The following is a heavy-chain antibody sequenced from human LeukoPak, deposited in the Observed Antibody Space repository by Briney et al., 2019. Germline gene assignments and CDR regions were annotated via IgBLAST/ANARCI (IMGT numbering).Heavy chain of an antibody. CDR2: IIGSGEST. CDR1: GFTFSTYA. J-gene: IGHJ4*02. D-gene: IGHD6-13*01. CDR3: AKHPSSSSRYYCDS. Sequence: GGSLRLSCAASGFTFSTYAMSWVRQAPGKGLEWVSTIIGSGESTYYADSVKGRFTISRDNSKNTLYLQVNSLRAEDTGFYYCAKHPSSSSRYYCDSWGQGTLVTVSS. V-gene: IGHV3-23*01.